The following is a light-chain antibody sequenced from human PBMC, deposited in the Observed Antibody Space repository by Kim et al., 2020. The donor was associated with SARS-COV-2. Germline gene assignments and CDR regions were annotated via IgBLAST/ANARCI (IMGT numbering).Light chain of an antibody. CDR3: SSYAGSNTFVI. J-gene: IGLJ2*01. CDR1: SSDVGGYNY. Sequence: QSALTQPRSVSGSPGQSVTISCTGTSSDVGGYNYVSWYRQYPGKAPQFLIYDVTQRPSGVPARFSGSKSGNTASLTISGLQAEDEADYYCSSYAGSNTFVIFGRGTRLTVL. CDR2: DVT. V-gene: IGLV2-11*01.